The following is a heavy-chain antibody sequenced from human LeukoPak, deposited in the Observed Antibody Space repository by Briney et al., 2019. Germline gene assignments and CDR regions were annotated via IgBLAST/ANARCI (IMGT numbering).Heavy chain of an antibody. CDR1: GGSISSYC. CDR3: ARHAKNYYDSSGYSYYFDY. V-gene: IGHV4-59*08. CDR2: IYYSGST. J-gene: IGHJ4*02. D-gene: IGHD3-22*01. Sequence: PSETLSLTCTVSGGSISSYCWSWIRQPPGKGLEWIGYIYYSGSTNYNPSLKSRVTISVDTSKNQFSLKLSSVTAADTAVYYCARHAKNYYDSSGYSYYFDYWGQGTLVTVSS.